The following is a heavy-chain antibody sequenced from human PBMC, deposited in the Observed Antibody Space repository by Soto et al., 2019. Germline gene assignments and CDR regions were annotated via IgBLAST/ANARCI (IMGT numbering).Heavy chain of an antibody. D-gene: IGHD1-1*01. CDR3: ARHQRIGGLDV. V-gene: IGHV4-59*01. CDR1: GGSINSYY. J-gene: IGHJ6*02. Sequence: SETLSLTCSVFGGSINSYYWSWIRQPPGKGLEWIGYIYYSGSTNYNPSLKSRVTISVDTSKNQFSLKLSSVTAADTAVYYCARHQRIGGLDVWAKGPRSPSP. CDR2: IYYSGST.